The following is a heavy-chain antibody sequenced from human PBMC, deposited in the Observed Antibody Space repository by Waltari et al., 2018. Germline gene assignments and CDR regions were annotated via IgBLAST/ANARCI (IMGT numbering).Heavy chain of an antibody. CDR3: VRAWDGNSYGYGY. CDR2: KRASSSVM. J-gene: IGHJ4*02. Sequence: EVHLVESGGALTQPGGSLRLSCAASGFTLSSYNMNWVRQAPGKGLEWVVYKRASSSVMFYADSVKGRFTVSRDNAKSSLYLQMNNLRDEDTAVYYCVRAWDGNSYGYGYWGQGTLVTVSS. V-gene: IGHV3-48*02. D-gene: IGHD5-18*01. CDR1: GFTLSSYN.